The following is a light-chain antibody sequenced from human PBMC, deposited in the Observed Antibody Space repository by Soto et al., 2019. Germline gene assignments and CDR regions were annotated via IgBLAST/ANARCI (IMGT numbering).Light chain of an antibody. CDR1: SSDVGGSKY. J-gene: IGLJ1*01. CDR3: CSYTTSSTRV. V-gene: IGLV2-14*01. Sequence: QSALTQPPSASGSPGQSVTISCTGTSSDVGGSKYVSWYQQHPGKAPKLIIYEVTNRPSGVSNRFSGSKSGNTASLTISGLQAEDEADYYCCSYTTSSTRVFGSGTKLTVL. CDR2: EVT.